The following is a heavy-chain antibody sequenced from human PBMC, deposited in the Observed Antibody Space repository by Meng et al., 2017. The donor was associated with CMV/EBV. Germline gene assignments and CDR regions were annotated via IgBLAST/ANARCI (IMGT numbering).Heavy chain of an antibody. CDR1: GGSISSYY. CDR2: IYYSGST. V-gene: IGHV4-59*01. Sequence: GSLRLSCTVSGGSISSYYWSWIRQPPGKGLEWIGYIYYSGSTNYNHSLKSRVTISVDTSKNQFSLKLGSVTAADTAVYYCARSLVVVPAVQTYYYYYGMDVWGQGTTVTVSS. J-gene: IGHJ6*02. D-gene: IGHD2-2*01. CDR3: ARSLVVVPAVQTYYYYYGMDV.